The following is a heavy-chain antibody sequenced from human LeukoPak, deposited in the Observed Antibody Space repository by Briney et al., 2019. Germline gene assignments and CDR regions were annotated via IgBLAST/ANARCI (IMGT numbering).Heavy chain of an antibody. CDR2: IYYSGST. CDR1: GGSISSRGYY. D-gene: IGHD3-10*01. J-gene: IGHJ4*02. Sequence: KPSETLSLTCTVSGGSISSRGYYWGWIRQPPGKGLEWIGHIYYSGSTYYNPSLKSRVTISVDTSKNQFSLKLNSLTAADTAVYYCAREVGSQYYGSGSYSAAHFDHWGQGTLVTVSS. CDR3: AREVGSQYYGSGSYSAAHFDH. V-gene: IGHV4-39*07.